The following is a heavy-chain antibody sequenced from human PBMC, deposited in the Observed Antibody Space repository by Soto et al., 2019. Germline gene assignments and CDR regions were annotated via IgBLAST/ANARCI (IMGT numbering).Heavy chain of an antibody. Sequence: GGSLRLSCAASGFTFSSYAMSWVRQAPGKGLEWVSAISGSGGSTYYADSVKGRFTISRDNSKNTLYLQMNSLRAEDTAVYYCAKEIYCSGGSCYYTNAFDIWGQGTMVTVSS. CDR2: ISGSGGST. CDR3: AKEIYCSGGSCYYTNAFDI. V-gene: IGHV3-23*01. D-gene: IGHD2-15*01. CDR1: GFTFSSYA. J-gene: IGHJ3*02.